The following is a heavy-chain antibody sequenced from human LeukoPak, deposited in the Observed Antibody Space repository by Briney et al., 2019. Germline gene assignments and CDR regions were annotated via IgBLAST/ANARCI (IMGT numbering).Heavy chain of an antibody. Sequence: SETLSLTCTVSGYSISSGYYWGWIRQPPGKGLAWIGSIYHSGSTYYNPSLKSRVTISVDTSKNQFSLKLSSVTAADTAVYYCARVYSYGAFDIWGQGTMVTVSS. V-gene: IGHV4-38-2*02. D-gene: IGHD5-18*01. J-gene: IGHJ3*02. CDR1: GYSISSGYY. CDR2: IYHSGST. CDR3: ARVYSYGAFDI.